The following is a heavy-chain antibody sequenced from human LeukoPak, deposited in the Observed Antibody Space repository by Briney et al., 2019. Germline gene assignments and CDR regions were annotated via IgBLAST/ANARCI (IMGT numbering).Heavy chain of an antibody. D-gene: IGHD2-15*01. J-gene: IGHJ4*02. Sequence: GGSLRLSCAVSGFTFSSYWMHWVRQAPGKGLVWVSRISDDSSSTYYADSVKGRSTISRDSGKNTLYLQMNSLGAEDTAVYYCARALRIAVVDYWGQGTLVTVSS. CDR1: GFTFSSYW. CDR3: ARALRIAVVDY. V-gene: IGHV3-74*01. CDR2: ISDDSSST.